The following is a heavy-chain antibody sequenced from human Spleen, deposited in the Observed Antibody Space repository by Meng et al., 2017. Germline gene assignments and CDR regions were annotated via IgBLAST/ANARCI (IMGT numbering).Heavy chain of an antibody. V-gene: IGHV1-2*06. CDR1: GYTLPDYY. CDR2: IKPQSGEP. D-gene: IGHD6-13*01. Sequence: QGRLVQSWAELPQPGASVRVSCKSTGYTLPDYYNTWVRQAPGQGLEWMGHIKPQSGEPLSALLFPGRVSLPRAPSIRPAYVELSGLTSDDTAVSSCARDEAISAAGYLFGDYWGHGTLVTVSS. CDR3: ARDEAISAAGYLFGDY. J-gene: IGHJ4*01.